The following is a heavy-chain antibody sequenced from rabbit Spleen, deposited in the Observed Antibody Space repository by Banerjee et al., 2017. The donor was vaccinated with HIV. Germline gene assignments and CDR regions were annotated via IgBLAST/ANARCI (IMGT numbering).Heavy chain of an antibody. CDR1: GFSLNDKDV. V-gene: IGHV1S40*01. D-gene: IGHD3-1*01. Sequence: QSLEESGGGLVKPGGTLTLTCTVSGFSLNDKDVMCWVRQAPGKGLEWIACINTATGKPVYATWAKGRFTISTTSSTTVTLQMTSLTAADTATYFCARDLASVVGWNFNLWGPGTLVTVS. J-gene: IGHJ4*01. CDR3: ARDLASVVGWNFNL. CDR2: INTATGKP.